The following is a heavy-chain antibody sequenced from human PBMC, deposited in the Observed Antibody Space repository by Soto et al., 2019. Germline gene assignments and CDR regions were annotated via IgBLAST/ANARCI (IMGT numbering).Heavy chain of an antibody. Sequence: GGSLRLSCVGIGFIFSDNAMSWVRQAPGKGLEWVSTISGGGRVTYYADSVKGRFTISRDNSKNTLYLQMNSLRAEDTAVYYCAKGNLPGSSIGMDVWGQGTTVTVSS. CDR3: AKGNLPGSSIGMDV. CDR1: GFIFSDNA. V-gene: IGHV3-23*01. D-gene: IGHD6-6*01. J-gene: IGHJ6*02. CDR2: ISGGGRVT.